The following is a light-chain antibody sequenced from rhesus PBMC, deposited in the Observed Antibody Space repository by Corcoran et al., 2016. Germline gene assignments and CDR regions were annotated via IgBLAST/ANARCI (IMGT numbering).Light chain of an antibody. CDR2: YVS. V-gene: IGKV1-66*01. CDR3: QQYNNFPFT. J-gene: IGKJ3*01. CDR1: QGINNY. Sequence: DIQMTQSPSSLSASVGDRVTITCRSSQGINNYLSRYQQKPGTAPKPLIYYVSSLETGVPSRFSGSRSGTDYTRTISSLQPEDIATYYCQQYNNFPFTFGPGTKLDIK.